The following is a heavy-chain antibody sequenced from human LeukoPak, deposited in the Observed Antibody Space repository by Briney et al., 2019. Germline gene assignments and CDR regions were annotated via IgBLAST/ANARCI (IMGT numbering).Heavy chain of an antibody. J-gene: IGHJ6*03. CDR2: LYYSGST. D-gene: IGHD4-11*01. Sequence: SETLSLTRTVSGGSISNTHYYWGWIRQPPGKGLEWIGTLYYSGSTYYSPSLKSRVTISVDTSKNQFSLKLSSVTAADTAVYYCARDGGYSNPYYYYYYYMDVWGKGTTVTVSS. CDR3: ARDGGYSNPYYYYYYYMDV. V-gene: IGHV4-39*07. CDR1: GGSISNTHYY.